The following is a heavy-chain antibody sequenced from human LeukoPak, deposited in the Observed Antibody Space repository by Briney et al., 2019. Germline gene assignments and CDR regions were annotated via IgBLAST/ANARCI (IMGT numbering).Heavy chain of an antibody. V-gene: IGHV3-74*01. CDR3: ARSQFDY. CDR1: GFAFSSYW. CDR2: ISGDGSTT. Sequence: GGSLRLSCATSGFAFSSYWMLWVRQVPEKGLVWVSRISGDGSTTTYADSVKGRFTISRDNTNNILYLQMNSLRAEDTAIYYCARSQFDYWGQGILVTVTS. J-gene: IGHJ4*02.